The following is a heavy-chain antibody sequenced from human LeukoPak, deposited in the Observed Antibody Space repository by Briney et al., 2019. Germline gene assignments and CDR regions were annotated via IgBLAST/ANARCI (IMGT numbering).Heavy chain of an antibody. CDR1: GSSFTSYW. J-gene: IGHJ4*02. V-gene: IGHV5-51*01. Sequence: GESLQISCQGSGSSFTSYWIGWVRQVPGKGLEWMGIIYPGDSDTRYSPSFQGQVTISADKSISTAYLQWSSLKASDTAMYYCARHVGYDSSGYYDYWGQGTLVTVSS. CDR2: IYPGDSDT. D-gene: IGHD3-22*01. CDR3: ARHVGYDSSGYYDY.